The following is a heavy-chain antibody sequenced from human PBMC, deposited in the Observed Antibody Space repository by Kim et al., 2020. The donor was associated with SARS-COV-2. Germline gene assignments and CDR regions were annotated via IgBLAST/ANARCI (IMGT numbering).Heavy chain of an antibody. J-gene: IGHJ3*02. Sequence: ASVKVSCKASGYTFTGYYMHWVRQAPGQGLEWMGRINPNSGGTNYAQKFQGRVTMTRDTSISTAYMELSRLRSDDTAVYYCARDTTPRSGSYYGRLDAFDIWGQGTMVTVSS. D-gene: IGHD1-26*01. V-gene: IGHV1-2*06. CDR1: GYTFTGYY. CDR2: INPNSGGT. CDR3: ARDTTPRSGSYYGRLDAFDI.